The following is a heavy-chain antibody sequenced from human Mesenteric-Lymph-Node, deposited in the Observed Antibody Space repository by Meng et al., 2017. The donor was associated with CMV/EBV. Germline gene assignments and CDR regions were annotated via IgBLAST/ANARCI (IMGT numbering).Heavy chain of an antibody. J-gene: IGHJ4*02. D-gene: IGHD3/OR15-3a*01. Sequence: SLHCAVSGGYISSSNWWSWVRQPPGKGLEWIGEIFHSGSTNYNPSLKSRVTISVDKSKNHFSLQLSSVTAADTAIYYCSSRWTGYYVYWGQGTLVTVSS. V-gene: IGHV4-4*02. CDR3: SSRWTGYYVY. CDR1: GGYISSSNW. CDR2: IFHSGST.